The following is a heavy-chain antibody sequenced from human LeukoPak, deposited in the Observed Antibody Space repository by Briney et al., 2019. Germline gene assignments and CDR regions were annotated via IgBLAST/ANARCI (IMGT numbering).Heavy chain of an antibody. CDR3: ARDRRSEDFWSGLDY. D-gene: IGHD3-3*01. J-gene: IGHJ4*02. CDR1: GGSISSYY. CDR2: IYYSGST. Sequence: SETLSLTCTVSGGSISSYYWSWIRQPPGKGLEWIGYIYYSGSTNYNPSLKSRVTISVDTSKNQFSLKLSSVSAADTAVYYCARDRRSEDFWSGLDYWGQGTLVTVSS. V-gene: IGHV4-59*01.